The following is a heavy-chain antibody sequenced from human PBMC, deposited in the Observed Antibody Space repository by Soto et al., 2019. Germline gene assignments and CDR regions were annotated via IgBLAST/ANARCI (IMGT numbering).Heavy chain of an antibody. CDR2: IFHSGNT. Sequence: PSETLSLTCTVSGGSISSGDYYWSWIRQTPGRGLEWIGYIFHSGNTYYNPSLKSRISISLDTSKNQFSLKVTSVTAADTAIYYCARHHSEEDRFDPWGPGTLVTVSS. CDR3: ARHHSEEDRFDP. J-gene: IGHJ5*02. CDR1: GGSISSGDYY. V-gene: IGHV4-30-4*01.